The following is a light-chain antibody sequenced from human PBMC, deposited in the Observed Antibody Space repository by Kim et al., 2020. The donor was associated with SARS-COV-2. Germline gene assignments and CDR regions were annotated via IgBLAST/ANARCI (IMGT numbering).Light chain of an antibody. Sequence: QRVTISCTGSSSNVGAGYVVHWYQQVPGTAPKLLIYGNSNRPSGVPDRFSGSKSGTSASLAITGLQAEDEADYYCQSYDSSLSGWVFGGGTQLTVL. CDR2: GNS. CDR3: QSYDSSLSGWV. J-gene: IGLJ3*02. V-gene: IGLV1-40*01. CDR1: SSNVGAGYV.